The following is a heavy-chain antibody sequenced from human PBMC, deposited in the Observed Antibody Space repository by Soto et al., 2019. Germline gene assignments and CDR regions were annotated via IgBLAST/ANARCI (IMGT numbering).Heavy chain of an antibody. Sequence: GGSLRLSCVGSGFTFSTYEMQWVRQAPGKGLEWVPYISSEGSTIFYGESVKGRFIVSRDNDRSSLYLQMNSLRVEDSGVYYCARIGTVLTPDDSWGQGTLVTVSS. J-gene: IGHJ4*02. CDR2: ISSEGSTI. CDR3: ARIGTVLTPDDS. D-gene: IGHD2-21*02. V-gene: IGHV3-48*03. CDR1: GFTFSTYE.